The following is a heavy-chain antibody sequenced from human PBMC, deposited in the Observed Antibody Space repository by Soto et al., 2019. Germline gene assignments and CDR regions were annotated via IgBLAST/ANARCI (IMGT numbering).Heavy chain of an antibody. Sequence: GGSLRLSCAASGFTFSSYAMSWVRQAPGKGLEWVSAISGSGGSTYYADSVKGRFTISRDNSKNTLYLQMNSLRAEDTAVYYCAKDPSAVLYYYYYYMDVWGKGTTVTVSS. V-gene: IGHV3-23*01. CDR3: AKDPSAVLYYYYYYMDV. CDR2: ISGSGGST. D-gene: IGHD2-2*01. J-gene: IGHJ6*03. CDR1: GFTFSSYA.